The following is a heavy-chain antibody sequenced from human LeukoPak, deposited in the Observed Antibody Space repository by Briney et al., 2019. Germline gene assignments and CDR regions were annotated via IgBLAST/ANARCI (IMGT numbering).Heavy chain of an antibody. CDR2: ISAYNGNT. CDR3: ARGGLVFSSSKIDY. CDR1: GYTFTSYD. V-gene: IGHV1-18*01. J-gene: IGHJ4*02. D-gene: IGHD6-13*01. Sequence: ASVKVSCKASGYTFTSYDINWVRQATGQGLEWMGWISAYNGNTNYAQKLQGRVTVTTDTSTSTAYMELRSLRSDDTAVYYCARGGLVFSSSKIDYWGQGTLVTVSS.